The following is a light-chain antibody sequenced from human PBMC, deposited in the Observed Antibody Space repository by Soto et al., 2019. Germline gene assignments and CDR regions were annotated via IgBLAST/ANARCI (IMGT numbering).Light chain of an antibody. CDR2: GAS. Sequence: EIVLTLSPCTLSLSPGERATLSCRASQSIKNNFLAWYQQKPGQAPRLLIFGASSRSSGIPYRFSGSGSGTDFTLTVSRLEPEDFAVYYCQQYGTSPINFGQGTRLEIK. V-gene: IGKV3-20*01. CDR3: QQYGTSPIN. J-gene: IGKJ5*01. CDR1: QSIKNNF.